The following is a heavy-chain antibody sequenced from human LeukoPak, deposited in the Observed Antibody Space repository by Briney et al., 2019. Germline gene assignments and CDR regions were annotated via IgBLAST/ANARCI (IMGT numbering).Heavy chain of an antibody. D-gene: IGHD1-26*01. V-gene: IGHV4-59*01. Sequence: PSETLSLTCTVSGGSMTGYYWTWLRQPPGKGLEWIGYIYYSGITNYNPSLKSRITISVDTSNNEFSLKLKSVTTPDAAIYCWARGWDVDYFYYHVDFWGKGTTVTVSS. CDR2: IYYSGIT. CDR1: GGSMTGYY. J-gene: IGHJ6*03. CDR3: ARGWDVDYFYYHVDF.